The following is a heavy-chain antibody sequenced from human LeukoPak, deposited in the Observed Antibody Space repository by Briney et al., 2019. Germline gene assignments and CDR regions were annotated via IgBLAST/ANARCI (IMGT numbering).Heavy chain of an antibody. V-gene: IGHV1-18*01. D-gene: IGHD3-10*01. J-gene: IGHJ4*02. CDR3: ARILAITYYYGSGTHDY. Sequence: ASVKVSCKASGYTFTSYGISWVRQAPGQGLEWMGWISAYNGNTNYAQKLQGRVTMTTDTSTSTAYMELRSLRSDDTAVYYCARILAITYYYGSGTHDYWGQGTLVTVSS. CDR2: ISAYNGNT. CDR1: GYTFTSYG.